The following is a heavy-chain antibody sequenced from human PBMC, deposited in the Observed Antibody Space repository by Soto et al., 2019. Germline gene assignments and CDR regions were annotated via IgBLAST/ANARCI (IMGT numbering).Heavy chain of an antibody. D-gene: IGHD2-2*01. Sequence: LSLTCTVSGGFVNSDTHSWSWIRQTPGKRLEWIGFIYSGGSTKNPSLRSRVTMSVDTSKNQFSLKLRSVIVADTAVYHCARFVRSCSATTCSTRADVWGQGITVTVSS. CDR2: IYSGGST. CDR3: ARFVRSCSATTCSTRADV. V-gene: IGHV4-61*01. J-gene: IGHJ6*02. CDR1: GGFVNSDTHS.